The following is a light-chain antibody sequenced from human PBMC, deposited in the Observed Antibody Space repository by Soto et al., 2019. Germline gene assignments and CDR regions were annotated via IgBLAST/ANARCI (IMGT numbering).Light chain of an antibody. CDR3: CSYAGSYTLM. V-gene: IGLV2-11*01. CDR2: DVN. CDR1: SSDVGGYDY. Sequence: QSALTQPRSVSGSPGQSVTISCTGTSSDVGGYDYVSWYQHHPGKAPKVMIYDVNKRTSGVPDRFSGSKSGNTASLTISGLQAEDEADYYCCSYAGSYTLMFGGGTKLTVL. J-gene: IGLJ3*02.